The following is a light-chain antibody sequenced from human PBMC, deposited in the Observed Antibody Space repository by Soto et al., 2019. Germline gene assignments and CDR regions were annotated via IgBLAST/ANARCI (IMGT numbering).Light chain of an antibody. J-gene: IGKJ1*01. V-gene: IGKV1-5*01. CDR3: QQYNTFAWA. CDR2: DAS. CDR1: QSISSR. Sequence: DIQLTQSPSTRSASVGDRVTITCRASQSISSRLAWYQQKPGKAPEVLIYDASSLQSGVPSRFSGSGSGTEFTLTISSLQPDDFATYYCQQYNTFAWAFGQGTKVDIK.